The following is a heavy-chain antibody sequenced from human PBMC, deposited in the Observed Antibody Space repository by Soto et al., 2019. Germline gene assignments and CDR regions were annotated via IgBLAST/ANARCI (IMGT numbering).Heavy chain of an antibody. CDR1: GFTFSSYG. V-gene: IGHV3-33*01. CDR2: IWYDGSNK. D-gene: IGHD5-18*01. CDR3: ARGKGYSYGLYSYYGVDD. Sequence: GGSLRLSCAASGFTFSSYGMHRVRQAPGKGLEWVAVIWYDGSNKYYADSVKGRFTISRDNSKNTLYLQMNSLRAEDTAVYYCARGKGYSYGLYSYYGVDDWGQGTRVTVSS. J-gene: IGHJ6*02.